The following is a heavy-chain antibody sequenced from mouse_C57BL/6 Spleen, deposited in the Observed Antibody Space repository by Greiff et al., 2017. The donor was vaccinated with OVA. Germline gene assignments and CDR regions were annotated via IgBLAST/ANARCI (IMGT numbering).Heavy chain of an antibody. D-gene: IGHD2-2*01. CDR2: IDPSDSYT. CDR3: ARGGYDGYFDY. CDR1: GYTFTSYW. J-gene: IGHJ2*01. Sequence: QVQLQQPGAELVKPGASVKLSCKASGYTFTSYWMHWVKQRPGQGLEWIGEIDPSDSYTNYNQKFKGKSTLTVDKSSSTAYMQLSSLTSEDSAVYYCARGGYDGYFDYWGQGTTLTVSS. V-gene: IGHV1-69*01.